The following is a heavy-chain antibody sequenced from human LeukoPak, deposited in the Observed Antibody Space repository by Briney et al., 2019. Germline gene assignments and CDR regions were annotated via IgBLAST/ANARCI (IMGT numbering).Heavy chain of an antibody. Sequence: SVKVSCKTSGYTFTDYYMHWVRQAPGQGLEWMGRIIPILGIANYAQKFQGRVTITADKSTSTAYMELSSLRSEDTAVYYCARQENTFGGVISFAYWGQGTLVTVPS. CDR1: GYTFTDYY. CDR3: ARQENTFGGVISFAY. D-gene: IGHD3-16*01. V-gene: IGHV1-69*02. CDR2: IIPILGIA. J-gene: IGHJ4*02.